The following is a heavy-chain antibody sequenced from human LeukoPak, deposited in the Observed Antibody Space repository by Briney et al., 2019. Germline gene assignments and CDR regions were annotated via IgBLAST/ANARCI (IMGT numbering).Heavy chain of an antibody. CDR2: IVVGSGNT. J-gene: IGHJ3*02. V-gene: IGHV1-58*02. Sequence: SVKVSCKASGFTFTSSAMQWVRQARGQRLEWIGWIVVGSGNTNCAQKFQERVTITRDMSTSTAYMELSSLRSEDTAVYYCAKDHLSSGGGSSWYGLGWHAFDIWGQGTMVTVSS. CDR3: AKDHLSSGGGSSWYGLGWHAFDI. D-gene: IGHD6-13*01. CDR1: GFTFTSSA.